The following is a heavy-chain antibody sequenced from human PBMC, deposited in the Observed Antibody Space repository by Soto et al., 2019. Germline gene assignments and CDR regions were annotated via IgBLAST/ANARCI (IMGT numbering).Heavy chain of an antibody. J-gene: IGHJ3*01. CDR2: ISTFNGKT. D-gene: IGHD1-26*01. CDR3: ARLLTEGATFREDAFDL. V-gene: IGHV1-18*01. Sequence: QVQLVQSGGDVKTPGASVKVSCTTFRYTFTSHGIAWVRQAPGQGLEWMGWISTFNGKTDYAQKFLGRVTMTADTLTSTVHMELRSLRSDDTAVYYCARLLTEGATFREDAFDLWGQGTKVTVSS. CDR1: RYTFTSHG.